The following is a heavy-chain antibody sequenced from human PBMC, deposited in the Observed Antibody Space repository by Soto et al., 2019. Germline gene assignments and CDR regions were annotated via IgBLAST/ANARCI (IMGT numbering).Heavy chain of an antibody. CDR2: IFYSGSS. J-gene: IGHJ4*02. CDR3: ARHPRDDYNYGGSGIFDF. CDR1: GGSISSRSYW. D-gene: IGHD3-16*01. Sequence: SETLSLTCTVSGGSISSRSYWWAWIRQPPGKGLEWIGDIFYSGSSYSNPSLKGRVAISVDTSENQFSLKLNSVTAADTAVYYCARHPRDDYNYGGSGIFDFWGQGTLVTVS. V-gene: IGHV4-39*01.